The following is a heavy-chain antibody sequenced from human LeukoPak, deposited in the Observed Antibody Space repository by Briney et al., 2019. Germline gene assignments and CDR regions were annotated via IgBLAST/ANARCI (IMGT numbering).Heavy chain of an antibody. D-gene: IGHD6-13*01. CDR2: ISAYNGNT. CDR3: ARSRTAAGSFVY. CDR1: GYTFTSYG. V-gene: IGHV1-18*01. Sequence: ASVKVSCKASGYTFTSYGISWVRQAPGQGLEWMRWISAYNGNTNYAQKLQGRVTMTTDTSTSTAYMELRSLRSDDTAVYYCARSRTAAGSFVYWGQGTLVTVSS. J-gene: IGHJ4*02.